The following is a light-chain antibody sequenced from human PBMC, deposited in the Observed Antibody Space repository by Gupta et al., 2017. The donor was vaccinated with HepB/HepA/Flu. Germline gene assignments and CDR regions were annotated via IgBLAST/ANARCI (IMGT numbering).Light chain of an antibody. CDR3: ETWDSNIRV. Sequence: QLMVTQSSSASASLGSSVKLTCTLSSGYSHYSIGWHQQQPGKAPRFLMMVESSGRYNKGSGIPDRFSGSGSGAARYLTMANLQAEDDDYYYCETWDSNIRVFGGGTKLTVL. CDR2: VESSGRY. CDR1: SGYSHYS. V-gene: IGLV4-60*03. J-gene: IGLJ2*01.